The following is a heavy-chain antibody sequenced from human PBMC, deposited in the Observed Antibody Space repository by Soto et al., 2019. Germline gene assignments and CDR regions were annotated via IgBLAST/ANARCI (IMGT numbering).Heavy chain of an antibody. J-gene: IGHJ6*02. Sequence: SETLSLTCAVYGGSFSGYYWSWIRQPPGKGLEWIGEINHSGSTNYNPSLKSRVTISVDTSKNQFSLKLSSVTAADTAVYYCARRLKRGYYYYGMDVWGQGTTVTVSS. D-gene: IGHD2-21*01. CDR3: ARRLKRGYYYYGMDV. CDR1: GGSFSGYY. V-gene: IGHV4-34*01. CDR2: INHSGST.